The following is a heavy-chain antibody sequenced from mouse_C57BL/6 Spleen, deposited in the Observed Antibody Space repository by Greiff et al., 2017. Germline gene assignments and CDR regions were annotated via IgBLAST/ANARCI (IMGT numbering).Heavy chain of an antibody. CDR3: TTPYYYGSRGYFDV. CDR2: IDPEDGDT. Sequence: EVQLQQSGAELVRPGASVKLSCTASGFNIKDYYMHWVKQRPEQGLEWIGRIDPEDGDTEYAPKFQGKATLTADTSSNTAYLQLSSLTSEDTAVYYCTTPYYYGSRGYFDVWGTGTTVTVSS. D-gene: IGHD1-1*01. V-gene: IGHV14-1*01. J-gene: IGHJ1*03. CDR1: GFNIKDYY.